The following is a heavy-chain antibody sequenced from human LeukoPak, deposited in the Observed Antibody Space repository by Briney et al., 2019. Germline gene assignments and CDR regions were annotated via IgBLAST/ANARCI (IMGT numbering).Heavy chain of an antibody. D-gene: IGHD6-19*01. J-gene: IGHJ6*02. Sequence: SETLSLTCTVSGGSISSSYWSWVRQPPGKGLEWIGYIDNSGSTNYNPSLKSRVTISLDTPTRQFSLKLSSVTAADTAVYYCARAPLYSGGSGWSIYYFYAMDVWGQGTTVTVSS. CDR3: ARAPLYSGGSGWSIYYFYAMDV. CDR2: IDNSGST. V-gene: IGHV4-59*01. CDR1: GGSISSSY.